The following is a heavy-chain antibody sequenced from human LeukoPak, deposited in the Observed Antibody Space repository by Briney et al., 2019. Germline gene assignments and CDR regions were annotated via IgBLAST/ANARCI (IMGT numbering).Heavy chain of an antibody. CDR2: INGPGSTT. D-gene: IGHD3-16*01. J-gene: IGHJ4*02. CDR3: AKGMINDWSALEY. Sequence: GGSLRLPCAASGFTFSNYAMTWVRQAPGKGLEYVSTINGPGSTTYYADSVKGRFTISRDNSKNTLYLQMNSLRDEDTAVYYCAKGMINDWSALEYWGQGTLVTVSS. CDR1: GFTFSNYA. V-gene: IGHV3-23*01.